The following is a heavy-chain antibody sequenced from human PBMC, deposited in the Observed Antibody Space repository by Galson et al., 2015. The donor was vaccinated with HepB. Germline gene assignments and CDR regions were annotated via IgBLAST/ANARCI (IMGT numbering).Heavy chain of an antibody. CDR3: ARAYYYDSSGYYAFRKYNWFDP. V-gene: IGHV4-34*01. Sequence: ETLSLTCAVYGGSFSGYYWSWIRQPPGKGLEWIGEINHSGSTNYNPSLKSRVTISVDTSKNQFSLKLSSVTAADTAVYYCARAYYYDSSGYYAFRKYNWFDPWGQGTLVTVSS. CDR2: INHSGST. D-gene: IGHD3-22*01. CDR1: GGSFSGYY. J-gene: IGHJ5*02.